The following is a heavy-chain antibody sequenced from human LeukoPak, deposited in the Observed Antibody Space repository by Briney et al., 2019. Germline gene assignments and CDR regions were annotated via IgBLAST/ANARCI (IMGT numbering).Heavy chain of an antibody. D-gene: IGHD3-22*01. Sequence: PGRSLRLSCAASGFTFSSYGMHWVRQAPGKGLEWVAVISYDGSNKYYADSVKGRFTISRDNSKNTLYLQMNSLRAEDTAVYYCAKDISYDSSGPLYWGQGTLVTVSS. V-gene: IGHV3-30*18. CDR1: GFTFSSYG. CDR3: AKDISYDSSGPLY. CDR2: ISYDGSNK. J-gene: IGHJ4*02.